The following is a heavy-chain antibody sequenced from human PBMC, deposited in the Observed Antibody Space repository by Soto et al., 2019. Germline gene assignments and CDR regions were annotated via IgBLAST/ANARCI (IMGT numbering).Heavy chain of an antibody. CDR3: ASMVRLDAARYWFDP. J-gene: IGHJ5*02. V-gene: IGHV4-4*02. D-gene: IGHD5-18*01. CDR1: GGSISSTNW. CDR2: IYHSGST. Sequence: SETLSLTCAVSGGSISSTNWWSWVRQPPGKGLEWIGEIYHSGSTNYNPSLKSRVIISVDKSKNQFSLKLRSVTAADTAVYYCASMVRLDAARYWFDPWGQGTLVTVSS.